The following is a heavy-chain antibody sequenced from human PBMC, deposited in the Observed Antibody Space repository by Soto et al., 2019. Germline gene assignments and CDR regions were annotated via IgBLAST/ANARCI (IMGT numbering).Heavy chain of an antibody. V-gene: IGHV4-34*01. D-gene: IGHD6-13*01. CDR1: GGSFSGYY. J-gene: IGHJ5*02. CDR2: INHSGST. Sequence: SETLSLTCAVYGGSFSGYYWSWIRQPPGKGLEWIGEINHSGSTNYNPSPKSRVTISVDTSKNQFSLKLSSVTAADTAVYYCAGADSIAATTDNWFDPWGQGTLVTVSS. CDR3: AGADSIAATTDNWFDP.